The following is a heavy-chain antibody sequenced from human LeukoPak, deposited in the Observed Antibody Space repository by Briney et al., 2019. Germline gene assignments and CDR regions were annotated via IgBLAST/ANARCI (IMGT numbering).Heavy chain of an antibody. CDR1: GFTFSSYA. Sequence: GGSLRLSCAASGFTFSSYAMSWVRQAPGKGLEWVSAISGSGGSTYYADSVKGRFTISRDNSKNSLYLQMNSLRAEDTAVYYCARDGSGWSFDYWGQGTLVTVSS. V-gene: IGHV3-23*01. CDR2: ISGSGGST. CDR3: ARDGSGWSFDY. J-gene: IGHJ4*02. D-gene: IGHD6-19*01.